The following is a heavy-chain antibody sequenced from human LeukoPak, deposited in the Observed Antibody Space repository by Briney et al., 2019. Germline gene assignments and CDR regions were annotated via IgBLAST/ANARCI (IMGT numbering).Heavy chain of an antibody. D-gene: IGHD6-13*01. J-gene: IGHJ4*02. CDR2: INSDGSST. V-gene: IGHV3-74*01. CDR1: GFTFSDYY. CDR3: ARDRGQQLVLGLFDY. Sequence: GGSLRLSCAASGFTFSDYYMSWIRQAPGKGLVWVSRINSDGSSTSYADSVRGRFTISRDNAKNTLYLQMNSLRAEDTAVYYCARDRGQQLVLGLFDYWGQGTLVTVSS.